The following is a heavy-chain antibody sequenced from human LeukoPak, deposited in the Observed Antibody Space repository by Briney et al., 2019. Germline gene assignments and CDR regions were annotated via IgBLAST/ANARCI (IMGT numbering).Heavy chain of an antibody. Sequence: PGGSLRLSCAASGFTFSSYAMHWVRQAPGKGLEWVAVISYDGSNKYYADSVKGRFTISRDNSKNTLYLQMNSLRAEDTAVYYCARILYGSGSYYKDWGQGTLVTVSS. D-gene: IGHD3-10*01. CDR1: GFTFSSYA. J-gene: IGHJ4*02. CDR2: ISYDGSNK. V-gene: IGHV3-30-3*01. CDR3: ARILYGSGSYYKD.